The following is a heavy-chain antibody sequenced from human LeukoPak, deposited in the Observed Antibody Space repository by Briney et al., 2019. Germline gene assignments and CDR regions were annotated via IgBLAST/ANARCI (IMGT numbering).Heavy chain of an antibody. CDR2: ISYDGSNK. V-gene: IGHV3-30*18. CDR3: AKGDPGGYSYGYGIDY. J-gene: IGHJ4*02. D-gene: IGHD5-18*01. Sequence: PGGSLRLSFAASGFTFNNYVMTWVRQAPGKGLEWVAVISYDGSNKYYADSVKGRFTISRDNSKNTLYLQMNSLRAEDTAVYYCAKGDPGGYSYGYGIDYWGQGTLVTVSS. CDR1: GFTFNNYV.